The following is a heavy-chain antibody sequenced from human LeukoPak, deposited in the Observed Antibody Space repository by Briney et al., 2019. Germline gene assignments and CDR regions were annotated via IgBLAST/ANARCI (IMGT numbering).Heavy chain of an antibody. J-gene: IGHJ4*02. CDR1: GFTFSSYW. Sequence: PGGSLRLSCAASGFTFSSYWMSWVRQAPGKGREGVANIKQDGSEKYYVDSVKGRFTISRDNAKNSLYLQMNSLRAEDTAVYYCARPRWLQSPFDYWGQGTLVTVSS. V-gene: IGHV3-7*01. CDR3: ARPRWLQSPFDY. D-gene: IGHD5-24*01. CDR2: IKQDGSEK.